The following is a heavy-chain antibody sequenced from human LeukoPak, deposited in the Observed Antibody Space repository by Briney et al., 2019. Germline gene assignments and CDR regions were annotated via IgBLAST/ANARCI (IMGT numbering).Heavy chain of an antibody. CDR1: GGSISSGGYY. J-gene: IGHJ4*02. CDR3: ARATDYGGADY. CDR2: IYYSGST. Sequence: PSETLSLTCTVSGGSISSGGYYWSWLRQHPGKGLEWIGYIYYSGSTYYNPSLKSRVTISVDTSKNQFSLKLSSVTAADTAVYYCARATDYGGADYWGQGTLVTVSS. V-gene: IGHV4-31*03. D-gene: IGHD4-17*01.